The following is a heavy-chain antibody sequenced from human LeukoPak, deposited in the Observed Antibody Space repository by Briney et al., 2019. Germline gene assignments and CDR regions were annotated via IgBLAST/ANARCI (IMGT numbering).Heavy chain of an antibody. CDR2: IYSGGST. V-gene: IGHV3-53*01. CDR3: AGPITGTTFQP. D-gene: IGHD1-7*01. J-gene: IGHJ4*02. Sequence: GGSLRLSCAASGFTVSSNYMSWVRQAPGKGLEWVSVIYSGGSTYYADSVKGRFTISRDNSKITLYLQMNSLRAEDTAVYYCAGPITGTTFQPWGQGTLVTVSS. CDR1: GFTVSSNY.